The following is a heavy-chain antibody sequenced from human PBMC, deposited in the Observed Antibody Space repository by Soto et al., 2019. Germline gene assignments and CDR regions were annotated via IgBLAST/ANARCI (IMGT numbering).Heavy chain of an antibody. Sequence: GLEWMGWISAYNGNTNYAQKLQGRVTMTTDTSTSTAYMELRSLRSDDTAVYYCARDKTLPTYYYESSGCSLFGYWG. CDR2: ISAYNGNT. CDR3: ARDKTLPTYYYESSGCSLFGY. V-gene: IGHV1-18*01. J-gene: IGHJ4*01. D-gene: IGHD3-22*01.